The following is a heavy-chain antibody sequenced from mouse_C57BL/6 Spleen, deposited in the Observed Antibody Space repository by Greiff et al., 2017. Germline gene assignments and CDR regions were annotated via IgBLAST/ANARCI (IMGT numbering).Heavy chain of an antibody. J-gene: IGHJ3*01. CDR3: ARSVYDYDEGFDY. D-gene: IGHD2-4*01. CDR1: GYAFTNYL. Sequence: VHLVESGAELVRPGTSVKVSCKASGYAFTNYLIEWVKQRPGQGLEWIGVINPGSGGTNYNEKFKGKATLTADKSSSTAYMQLSSLTSEDSAVYFCARSVYDYDEGFDYWGQGTLVTVSA. V-gene: IGHV1-54*01. CDR2: INPGSGGT.